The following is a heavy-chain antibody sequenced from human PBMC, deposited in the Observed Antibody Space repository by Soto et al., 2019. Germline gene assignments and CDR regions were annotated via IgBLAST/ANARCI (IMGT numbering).Heavy chain of an antibody. CDR2: INQSGST. V-gene: IGHV4-34*01. D-gene: IGHD6-13*01. Sequence: QVQLQQWGAGLLKPSETLSLTCAVYGGSFSGYYWSWIRQPPGKGLESIGEINQSGSTNYNPSLKGRVPISVETSKNQFPQNRGSVAAPDTAVNTCARPYIGRWPPFEYWGQGTLVTVSS. CDR1: GGSFSGYY. J-gene: IGHJ4*02. CDR3: ARPYIGRWPPFEY.